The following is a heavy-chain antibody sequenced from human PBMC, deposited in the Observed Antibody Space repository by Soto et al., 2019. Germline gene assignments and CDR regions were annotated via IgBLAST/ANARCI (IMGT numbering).Heavy chain of an antibody. V-gene: IGHV1-46*01. CDR1: GYTFTSYY. CDR3: AKRYSSGWYDY. D-gene: IGHD6-19*01. J-gene: IGHJ4*02. Sequence: ASVKVSCKASGYTFTSYYMHWVRQAPGQGLEWMGIINPSGGSTSYAQKFQGRVTMTRDTSTSTVYMELSSLRSEDTAVYYCAKRYSSGWYDYWGQGTLVTVSS. CDR2: INPSGGST.